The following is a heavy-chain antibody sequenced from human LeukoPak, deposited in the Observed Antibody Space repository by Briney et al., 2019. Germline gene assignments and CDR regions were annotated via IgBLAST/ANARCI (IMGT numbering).Heavy chain of an antibody. CDR3: ARGRRERFDP. J-gene: IGHJ5*02. CDR2: IYYSGST. Sequence: SETLSLTCTVSGGPISSGGYYWSWIRQHPGKGLEWIGYIYYSGSTYYNPSLKSRVTISVDTSKNQFSLKLSSVTAADTAVYYCARGRRERFDPWGQGTLVTVSS. CDR1: GGPISSGGYY. V-gene: IGHV4-31*03.